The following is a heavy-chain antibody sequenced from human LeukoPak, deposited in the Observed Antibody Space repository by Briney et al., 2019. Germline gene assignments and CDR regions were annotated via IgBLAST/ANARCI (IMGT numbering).Heavy chain of an antibody. V-gene: IGHV3-21*01. J-gene: IGHJ4*02. CDR1: GFTSVSYT. Sequence: GGPRRPSGPPPGFTSVSYTMSGSGRAPGRGWGGAHSISRGSSYIYYADSLKGRFTISRDISKNTLYLQMNSLRAEDTAVYYCATPYRSGWNPPGYWGQGTLVTVSA. CDR3: ATPYRSGWNPPGY. D-gene: IGHD6-19*01. CDR2: ISRGSSYI.